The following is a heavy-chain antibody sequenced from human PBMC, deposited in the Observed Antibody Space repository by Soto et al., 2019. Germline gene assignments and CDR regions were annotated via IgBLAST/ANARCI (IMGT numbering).Heavy chain of an antibody. Sequence: QLQLQESGSGLVKPSQTLSLTCAVSGGSISSGGYSWNWIRQPPGKGLEWVGYIYHSGSTYYNPCHQSRVTISVDKSKNQFSRKLNTEPSADTAVYYCSRDQLGRDWFDPWGQGTLVTVSS. J-gene: IGHJ5*02. CDR3: SRDQLGRDWFDP. CDR2: IYHSGST. V-gene: IGHV4-30-2*01. CDR1: GGSISSGGYS. D-gene: IGHD1-1*01.